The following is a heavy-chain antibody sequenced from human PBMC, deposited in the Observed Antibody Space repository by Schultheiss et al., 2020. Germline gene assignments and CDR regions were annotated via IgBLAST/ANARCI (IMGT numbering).Heavy chain of an antibody. J-gene: IGHJ3*02. CDR2: ISGSGGST. D-gene: IGHD2-15*01. V-gene: IGHV3-23*01. Sequence: ESLKISCAASGFTFSSYAMHWVRQAPGKGLVWVSAISGSGGSTYYADSVKGRFTISRDNSKNTLYLQMNSLRAEDTAVYYCAKDDGGSDAFDIWGQGTMVTVSS. CDR3: AKDDGGSDAFDI. CDR1: GFTFSSYA.